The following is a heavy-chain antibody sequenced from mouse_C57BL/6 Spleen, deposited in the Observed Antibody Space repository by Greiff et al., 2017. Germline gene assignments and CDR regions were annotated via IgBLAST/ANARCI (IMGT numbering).Heavy chain of an antibody. CDR2: INPSTGGT. Sequence: VQLQQSGPELVKPGASVKISCKASGYSFTGYYMNWVKQSPEKSLEWIGEINPSTGGTTYNQKFKAKATLTVDKASSTAYMQLKSLTSEDSAVYYCARGPFITTVVATRYFDVWGTGTTVTVSS. CDR1: GYSFTGYY. J-gene: IGHJ1*03. V-gene: IGHV1-42*01. D-gene: IGHD1-1*01. CDR3: ARGPFITTVVATRYFDV.